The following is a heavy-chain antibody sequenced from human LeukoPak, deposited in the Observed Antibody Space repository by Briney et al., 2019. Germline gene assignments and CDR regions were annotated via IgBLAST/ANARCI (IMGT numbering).Heavy chain of an antibody. J-gene: IGHJ4*02. CDR2: ISAYNGNT. CDR3: ARESGVVLQDGFDY. D-gene: IGHD3-22*01. Sequence: ASVKVSCKASGYTFTSYGISWVRQAPGQGLEWMGWISAYNGNTNYAQKLQGRVTMTTDTSTSTAYMELRSLRSDDTAVYYCARESGVVLQDGFDYWGQGTLVTVSS. CDR1: GYTFTSYG. V-gene: IGHV1-18*01.